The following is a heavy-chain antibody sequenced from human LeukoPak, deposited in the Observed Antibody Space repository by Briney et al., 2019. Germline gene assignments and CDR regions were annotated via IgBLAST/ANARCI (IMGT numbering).Heavy chain of an antibody. J-gene: IGHJ4*02. D-gene: IGHD2-15*01. CDR1: GGSISSSSYY. Sequence: PSETLSLTCTVSGGSISSSSYYWGWIRQPPGKGLEWIGSIFHSGTTYYDPSLKSRATIFVDTSKNQFSLKLSSVTAADTAVYHCVREPGQSAREYYFDSWGQGTLVIVSS. CDR3: VREPGQSAREYYFDS. CDR2: IFHSGTT. V-gene: IGHV4-39*07.